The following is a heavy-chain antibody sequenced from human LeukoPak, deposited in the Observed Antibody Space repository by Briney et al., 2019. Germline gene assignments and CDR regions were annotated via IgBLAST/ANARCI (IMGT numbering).Heavy chain of an antibody. CDR1: GFTFSSYV. CDR3: AKAQRGLNAFDI. V-gene: IGHV3-30*18. D-gene: IGHD3-10*01. CDR2: ISYDGSNK. J-gene: IGHJ3*02. Sequence: PGGSLRLSCAASGFTFSSYVMHWVRQAPGKGLEWVAVISYDGSNKYYADSVKGRFTISRDNSKNTLYLQMNSLRAEDTAVYYCAKAQRGLNAFDIWGQGTMVTVSS.